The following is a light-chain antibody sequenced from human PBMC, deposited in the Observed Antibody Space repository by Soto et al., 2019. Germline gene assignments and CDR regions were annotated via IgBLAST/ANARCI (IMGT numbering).Light chain of an antibody. J-gene: IGKJ3*01. V-gene: IGKV1-33*01. CDR3: QQYDNLLFT. CDR1: QDISNY. CDR2: DAS. Sequence: DIQMTQSPSSVSASVGDRVTITCQASQDISNYLNWYQQKPGKAPKLLIYDASNLETGVPSRFSGSGSGPDFTFTISSLQPEDIATYYCQQYDNLLFTFGPGTKVDIK.